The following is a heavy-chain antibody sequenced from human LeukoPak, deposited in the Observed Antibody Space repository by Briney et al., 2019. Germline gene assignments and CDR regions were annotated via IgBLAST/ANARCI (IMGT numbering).Heavy chain of an antibody. Sequence: GGSLRLSCAASGFTFSSYGMHWVRQAPGKGLEWVAVIWYDGSNKYYADSVKGRFTISRDNSKNTLYLQMNSLRAEDTAVYYCARVNAPYSSGWNDAFDIWGQGTMVTVSS. CDR1: GFTFSSYG. D-gene: IGHD6-19*01. CDR2: IWYDGSNK. J-gene: IGHJ3*02. V-gene: IGHV3-33*01. CDR3: ARVNAPYSSGWNDAFDI.